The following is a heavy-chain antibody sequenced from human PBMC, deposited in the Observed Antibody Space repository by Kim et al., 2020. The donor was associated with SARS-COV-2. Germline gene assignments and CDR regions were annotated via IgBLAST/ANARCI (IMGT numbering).Heavy chain of an antibody. D-gene: IGHD6-19*01. V-gene: IGHV3-33*01. J-gene: IGHJ4*02. CDR2: IYYDGSNK. CDR3: ATLVRGSGWYSDY. Sequence: GGSLRLSCAASGFTFRNYGMHWVRQAPGMGLEWVALIYYDGSNKYYSDSVKGRFTISRDNSKNTLYLQMNSLRADDTAVYYCATLVRGSGWYSDYWGQGTLVTVSS. CDR1: GFTFRNYG.